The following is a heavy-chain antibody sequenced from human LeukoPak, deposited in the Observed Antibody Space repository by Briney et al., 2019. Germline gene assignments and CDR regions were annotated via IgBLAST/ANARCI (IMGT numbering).Heavy chain of an antibody. CDR3: AREKIVGGVGAFDI. CDR2: IYSGGST. Sequence: GGSLRLSCAASGFTFSNYGMHWVRQAPGKGLEWVSVIYSGGSTYYADSVKGRFTISRDNSKNTLYLQMNSLRAEDTAVYYCAREKIVGGVGAFDIWGQGTMVTVSS. V-gene: IGHV3-53*01. J-gene: IGHJ3*02. D-gene: IGHD1-26*01. CDR1: GFTFSNYG.